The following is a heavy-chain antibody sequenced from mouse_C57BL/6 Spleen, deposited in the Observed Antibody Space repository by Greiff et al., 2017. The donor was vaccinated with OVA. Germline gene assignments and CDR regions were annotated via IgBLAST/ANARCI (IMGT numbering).Heavy chain of an antibody. D-gene: IGHD1-1*01. CDR2: INYDGSST. J-gene: IGHJ2*01. V-gene: IGHV5-16*01. CDR1: GFTFSDYY. Sequence: DVKLVESEGGLVQPGSSMKLSCTASGFTFSDYYMAWVRQVPEKGLEWVANINYDGSSTYYLDSLKSRFIISRDNAKNILYLQMSSLKSEDTATYYCARDLTTVVATGYFDYWGQGTTLTVSS. CDR3: ARDLTTVVATGYFDY.